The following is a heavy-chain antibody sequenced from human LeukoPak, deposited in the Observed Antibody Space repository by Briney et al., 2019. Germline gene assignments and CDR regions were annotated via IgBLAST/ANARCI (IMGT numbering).Heavy chain of an antibody. V-gene: IGHV3-48*04. CDR3: ARNLPAADY. D-gene: IGHD2-2*01. Sequence: PGGSLRLSCAASGSTFRSHTMNWVRQAPGKGLEWISYISNTGSVIYYADSVKGRLTISRDNAKNSLYLQMNSLRAEDTAVYYCARNLPAADYWGQGTLVTVSS. J-gene: IGHJ4*02. CDR1: GSTFRSHT. CDR2: ISNTGSVI.